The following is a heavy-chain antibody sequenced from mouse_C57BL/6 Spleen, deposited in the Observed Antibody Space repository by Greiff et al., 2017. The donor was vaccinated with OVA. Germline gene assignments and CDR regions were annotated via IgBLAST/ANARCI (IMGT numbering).Heavy chain of an antibody. CDR1: GYTFTSYW. CDR2: IDPSDSYT. CDR3: ARYDSVAWFAY. J-gene: IGHJ3*01. D-gene: IGHD2-4*01. Sequence: VQLQQPGAELVMPGASVKLSCKASGYTFTSYWMYWVKQRPGQGLEWIGEIDPSDSYTNYNQKFKGKSTLTVDKSSSTAYMQLSSLTSEDSAVYYCARYDSVAWFAYWGQGTLVTVSA. V-gene: IGHV1-69*01.